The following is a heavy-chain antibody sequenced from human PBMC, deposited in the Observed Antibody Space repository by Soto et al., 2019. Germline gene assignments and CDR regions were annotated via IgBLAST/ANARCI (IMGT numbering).Heavy chain of an antibody. V-gene: IGHV3-7*04. J-gene: IGHJ4*02. CDR2: IRQDGSEK. CDR3: SRPRDGYNFYFDY. Sequence: GGSLRLSCAASGFMFSNHGRHWVRQAPGKGLEWVANIRQDGSEKFYVDSVKGRFTISRDNAKNSLYLQMNSLRVEDTAVYYFSRPRDGYNFYFDYWGQGALVTVSS. D-gene: IGHD5-12*01. CDR1: GFMFSNHG.